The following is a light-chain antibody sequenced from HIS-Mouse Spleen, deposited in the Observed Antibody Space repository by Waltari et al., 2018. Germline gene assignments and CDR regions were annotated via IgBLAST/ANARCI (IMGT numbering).Light chain of an antibody. Sequence: QSALTQPPSVSGSPGQSVTISCTGTSRDVGRYKRVSWYQPPPGTAPKLMIYEVSNRPSGVPDRFSGSKSGNTASLTISGLQAEDEADYYCSSYTSSSTVFGTGTKVTVL. CDR1: SRDVGRYKR. CDR3: SSYTSSSTV. V-gene: IGLV2-18*02. CDR2: EVS. J-gene: IGLJ1*01.